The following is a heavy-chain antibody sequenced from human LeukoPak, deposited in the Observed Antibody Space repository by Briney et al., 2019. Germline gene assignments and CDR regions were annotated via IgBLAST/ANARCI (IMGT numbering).Heavy chain of an antibody. CDR3: AKGSGWEVSYYYYYMDV. CDR1: GFTFSSYG. V-gene: IGHV3-30*02. J-gene: IGHJ6*03. CDR2: IRYDGSNK. D-gene: IGHD1-26*01. Sequence: PGGSLRLSCAASGFTFSSYGMHWVRQAPGKGLEWVAFIRYDGSNKYYVGPVKGRFTISRDNSKNTLYLQMNSLRAEDTAVYYCAKGSGWEVSYYYYYMDVWGKGTTVTISS.